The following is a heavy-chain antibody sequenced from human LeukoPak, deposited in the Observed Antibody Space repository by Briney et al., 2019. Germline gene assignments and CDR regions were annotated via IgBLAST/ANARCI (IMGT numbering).Heavy chain of an antibody. J-gene: IGHJ4*02. Sequence: SGFSLSEISMHWVRQAPGKGLEWVANIKQDGSEKYYVDSVKGRFTISRDNAKNSLFLQMNSLRAEDTADYYCLGSNIAVVWGQGALVTVSS. V-gene: IGHV3-7*01. D-gene: IGHD6-19*01. CDR1: GFSLSEIS. CDR2: IKQDGSEK. CDR3: LGSNIAVV.